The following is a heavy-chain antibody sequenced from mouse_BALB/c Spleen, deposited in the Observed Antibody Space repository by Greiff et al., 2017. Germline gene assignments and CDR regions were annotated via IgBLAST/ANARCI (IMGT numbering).Heavy chain of an antibody. CDR3: ARDDYDRFAY. Sequence: VQLMESGGDLVKPGGSLKLSCAASGFTFSSYGMSWVRQTPDKRLEWVATISSGGSYTYYPDSVKGRFTISRDNAKNTLYLQMSSLKSEDTAMYYCARDDYDRFAYWGQGTLVTVSA. D-gene: IGHD2-4*01. V-gene: IGHV5-6*01. CDR2: ISSGGSYT. CDR1: GFTFSSYG. J-gene: IGHJ3*01.